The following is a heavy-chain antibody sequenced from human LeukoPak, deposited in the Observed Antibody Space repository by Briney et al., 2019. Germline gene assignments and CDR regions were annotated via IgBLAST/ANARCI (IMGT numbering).Heavy chain of an antibody. CDR3: AKDISYYDSSGYYGVDY. CDR1: GFTFDDYA. CDR2: ISWNSGSI. D-gene: IGHD3-22*01. V-gene: IGHV3-9*01. Sequence: GGSLRLSRAASGFTFDDYAMHWVRQAPGKGLEWVSGISWNSGSIGYADSVKGRFTISRDNAKNSLYLQMNSLRAEDTALYYCAKDISYYDSSGYYGVDYWGQGTLVTVSS. J-gene: IGHJ4*02.